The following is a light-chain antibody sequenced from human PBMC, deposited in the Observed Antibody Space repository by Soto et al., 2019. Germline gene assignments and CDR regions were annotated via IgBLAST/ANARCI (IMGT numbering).Light chain of an antibody. CDR2: GVS. J-gene: IGLJ2*01. CDR1: SSDVGGYNY. V-gene: IGLV2-14*01. CDR3: SSYTSSTTLVL. Sequence: QSVLTQPASVSGSVGQSITISCTGTSSDVGGYNYVSWYQQRPGTAPKLMIYGVSNRPSGVSNRFSGSKSGNTASLTISGLQAEDEADYYCSSYTSSTTLVLFGGGTKLTVL.